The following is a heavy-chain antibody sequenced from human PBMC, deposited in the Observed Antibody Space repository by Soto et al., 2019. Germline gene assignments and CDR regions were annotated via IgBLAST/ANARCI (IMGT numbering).Heavy chain of an antibody. J-gene: IGHJ6*02. V-gene: IGHV4-39*01. CDR3: ARQHGGIGLTGYLVDV. CDR2: IYYSGST. CDR1: GGSISSSSYY. D-gene: IGHD3-9*01. Sequence: QLQLQESGPGLVKPSETLSLTCTVSGGSISSSSYYWGWIRQPPGKGLEWIGSIYYSGSTYYNPSLKSRVTISVDTSKNQFSLKLSSVTAADTAVYYCARQHGGIGLTGYLVDVWGQGTTVTVSS.